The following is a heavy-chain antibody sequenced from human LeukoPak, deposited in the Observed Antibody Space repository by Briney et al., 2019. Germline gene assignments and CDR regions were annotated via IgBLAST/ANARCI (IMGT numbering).Heavy chain of an antibody. CDR3: ARDLIAAAGTGWFDP. J-gene: IGHJ5*02. CDR2: MNPNSGNT. V-gene: IGHV1-8*01. D-gene: IGHD6-13*01. Sequence: ASVKVSCKASGYTFTSYDINWVRQATGQGLEWMGWMNPNSGNTGYAQKFQGRVTMTRDTSTSTVYMELSSLRSEDTAVYYCARDLIAAAGTGWFDPWGQGTLVTVSS. CDR1: GYTFTSYD.